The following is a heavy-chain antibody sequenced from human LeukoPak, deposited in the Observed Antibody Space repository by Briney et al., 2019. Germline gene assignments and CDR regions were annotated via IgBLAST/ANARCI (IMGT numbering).Heavy chain of an antibody. Sequence: ASVKVSCKASGYTFTSYAMHWVRQAPGQRLEWMGWINTGNGNTQYSQKFQGRVTFTRDTSANTAYMELSSLRSEDTAVYYCASVGYGDYWGQGTLVTVSS. J-gene: IGHJ4*02. CDR1: GYTFTSYA. V-gene: IGHV1-3*04. CDR2: INTGNGNT. D-gene: IGHD5-12*01. CDR3: ASVGYGDY.